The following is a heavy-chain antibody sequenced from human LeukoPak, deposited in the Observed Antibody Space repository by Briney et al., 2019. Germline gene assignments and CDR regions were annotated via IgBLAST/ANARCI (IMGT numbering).Heavy chain of an antibody. CDR1: GFTFSRDS. V-gene: IGHV3-7*01. J-gene: IGHJ4*02. D-gene: IGHD1-7*01. CDR3: ARESELELGDNFDY. CDR2: IKQDGSEK. Sequence: GGSLRLSCAASGFTFSRDSMNWVRQAPGKGLEWVANIKQDGSEKYYVDSVKGRFTISRDNAKNSLYLQMNSLRAEDTAVYYCARESELELGDNFDYWGQGTLVTVSS.